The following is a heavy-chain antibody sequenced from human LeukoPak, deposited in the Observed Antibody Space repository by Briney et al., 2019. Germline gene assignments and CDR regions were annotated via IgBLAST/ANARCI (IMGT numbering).Heavy chain of an antibody. Sequence: ASVKVSCKASGYTFTSYYMHWVRQAPGQGLEWMGIINPSGGSTSYAQKFQGRVTMTRDTSTSTVYMELSSLGSEDTAVYYCARGGPLVVVPAAPFFDPWGQGTLVTVSS. V-gene: IGHV1-46*01. D-gene: IGHD2-2*01. CDR2: INPSGGST. J-gene: IGHJ5*02. CDR1: GYTFTSYY. CDR3: ARGGPLVVVPAAPFFDP.